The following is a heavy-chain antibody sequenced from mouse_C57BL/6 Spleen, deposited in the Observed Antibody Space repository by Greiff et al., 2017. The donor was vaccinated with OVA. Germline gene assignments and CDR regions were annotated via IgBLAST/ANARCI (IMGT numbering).Heavy chain of an antibody. CDR1: GFTFSSYA. Sequence: EVKVEESGGGLVKPGGSLKLSCAASGFTFSSYAMSWVRQTPEKRLEWVATISDGGSYNYSPDNVKGRFTISRDNAKNNLYLQMSHLKSEDTAMYYGARSYYGRSPFDYWGQGTTLTVSS. CDR3: ARSYYGRSPFDY. D-gene: IGHD1-1*01. J-gene: IGHJ2*01. V-gene: IGHV5-4*03. CDR2: ISDGGSYN.